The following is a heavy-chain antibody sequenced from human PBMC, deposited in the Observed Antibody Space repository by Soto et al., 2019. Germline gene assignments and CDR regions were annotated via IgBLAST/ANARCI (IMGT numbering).Heavy chain of an antibody. CDR3: ARGRGDSYYDILTVSGDAFAY. CDR2: LNPNSGNT. CDR1: GYTFTSYD. V-gene: IGHV1-8*01. J-gene: IGHJ4*02. Sequence: QVQLVQSGAEVKKPGASVKVSCKASGYTFTSYDINWVRQATGQGRECMGWLNPNSGNTGYAQKFQGGVTINSNTSIITAYMELSILRSEDTAVYYCARGRGDSYYDILTVSGDAFAYWGQVTLVTVSS. D-gene: IGHD3-9*01.